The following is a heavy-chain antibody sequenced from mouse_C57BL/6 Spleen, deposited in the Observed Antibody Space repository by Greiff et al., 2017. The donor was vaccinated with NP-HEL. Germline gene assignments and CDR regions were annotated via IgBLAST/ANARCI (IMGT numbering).Heavy chain of an antibody. D-gene: IGHD2-3*01. V-gene: IGHV1-52*01. CDR2: IDPSDSET. Sequence: QVQLQQPGAELVRPGSSVKLSCKASGYTFTSYWMHWVKQRPIQGLEWIGNIDPSDSETHYNQKFKDKATLIVDKSASTAYMQLSSLTSEDSAVYYCARPFYDGYLYAMDYWGQGTSVTVSS. CDR1: GYTFTSYW. CDR3: ARPFYDGYLYAMDY. J-gene: IGHJ4*01.